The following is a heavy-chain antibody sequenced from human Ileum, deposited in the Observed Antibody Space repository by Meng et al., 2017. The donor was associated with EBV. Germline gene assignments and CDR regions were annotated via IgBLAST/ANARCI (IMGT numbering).Heavy chain of an antibody. J-gene: IGHJ4*02. V-gene: IGHV4-34*01. CDR1: GGSFRGNY. D-gene: IGHD3-3*01. CDR3: RNAFCSAAAGCSDY. CDR2: INESGST. Sequence: QGQLQQGGAGLLKPAETLSITCADYGGSFRGNYWSWIRQSPGKRLEWIGEINESGSTNYNPSLKSRVTILMDTSKNQFSLKLTSVTAADAAVYYCRNAFCSAAAGCSDYWGQGTLVTVSS.